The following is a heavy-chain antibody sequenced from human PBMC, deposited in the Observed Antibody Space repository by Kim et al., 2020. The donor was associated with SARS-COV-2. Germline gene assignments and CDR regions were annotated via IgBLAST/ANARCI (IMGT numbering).Heavy chain of an antibody. CDR3: ARDHPKITFGGVIRLMTYYGMDV. CDR2: INHSGST. J-gene: IGHJ6*02. V-gene: IGHV4-34*01. Sequence: SETLSLTCAVYGGSFSGYYWSWIRQPPGKGLEWIGEINHSGSTNYNPSLKSRVTISVDTSKNQFSLKLSSVTAADTAVYYCARDHPKITFGGVIRLMTYYGMDVWGQGTTVTVSS. CDR1: GGSFSGYY. D-gene: IGHD3-16*01.